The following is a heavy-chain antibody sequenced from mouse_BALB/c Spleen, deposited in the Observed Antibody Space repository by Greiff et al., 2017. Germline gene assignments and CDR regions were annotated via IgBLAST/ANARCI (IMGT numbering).Heavy chain of an antibody. J-gene: IGHJ3*01. D-gene: IGHD1-2*01. Sequence: EVQLQQSGAELVRPGALVKLSCKASGFNIKDYYMHWVKQRPEQGLEWIGWIDPENGNTIYDPKFQGKASITADTSSNTAYLQLSSLRSEDTAVYYCARDVTAYGYGFAYWGQGTLVTVSA. CDR3: ARDVTAYGYGFAY. V-gene: IGHV14-1*02. CDR1: GFNIKDYY. CDR2: IDPENGNT.